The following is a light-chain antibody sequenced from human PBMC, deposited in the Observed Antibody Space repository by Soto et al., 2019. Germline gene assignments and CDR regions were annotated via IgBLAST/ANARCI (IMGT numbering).Light chain of an antibody. V-gene: IGLV1-40*01. J-gene: IGLJ3*02. Sequence: QLVLTQPPSVSGAPGQRVTISCSGNSSNIGTGYDVHWYQQLPGTAPKLLIYGNINRPSGVPDRFSGSKSGTSASLAIAGLQAEDEADYYCQSYDSSLGASMFGGGTKVTVL. CDR1: SSNIGTGYD. CDR2: GNI. CDR3: QSYDSSLGASM.